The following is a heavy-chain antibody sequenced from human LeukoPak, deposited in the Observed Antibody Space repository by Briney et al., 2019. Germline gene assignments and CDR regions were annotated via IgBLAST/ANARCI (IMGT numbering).Heavy chain of an antibody. CDR2: INSGGGT. V-gene: IGHV3-53*01. CDR1: GFTFSDYP. J-gene: IGHJ4*02. D-gene: IGHD1-20*01. Sequence: GGSLRPSCATSGFTFSDYPMSWVRQAPGKGLEWVSVINSGGGTYYADSVKGRFTISRDNSKNTLYLQMNSLRAEDTAVYYCARPLSGTTDFDYWGQGTLVTVSS. CDR3: ARPLSGTTDFDY.